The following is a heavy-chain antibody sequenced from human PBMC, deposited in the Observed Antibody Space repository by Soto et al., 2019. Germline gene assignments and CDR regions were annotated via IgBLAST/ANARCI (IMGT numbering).Heavy chain of an antibody. V-gene: IGHV5-10-1*03. CDR2: IDLSESYT. CDR3: ATQGLTTYYFGY. CDR1: GYSFASQW. Sequence: EVQLVQSGAEVKKSGESLRISCKVSGYSFASQWISWVRQVPGKGQEWMGRIDLSESYTTYNPSFQGHVTFSADKSITTAYLQWRSLEASDTAIYYCATQGLTTYYFGYWGQGTRSPSPQ. J-gene: IGHJ4*02.